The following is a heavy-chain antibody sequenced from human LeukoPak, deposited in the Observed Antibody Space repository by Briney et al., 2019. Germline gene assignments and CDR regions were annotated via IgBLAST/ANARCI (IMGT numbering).Heavy chain of an antibody. V-gene: IGHV4-39*01. D-gene: IGHD2-2*01. Sequence: SETLSLTCTVSGGSIRSSYYYWGWIRQPPGKGLEWIGSIYDSGSTYYNPSLKSRVTISVDTSKNQFSLKLSSVTAADTAVYYCARHGRGYCSSITCFNFDHWGQGTLVTVSS. CDR2: IYDSGST. CDR3: ARHGRGYCSSITCFNFDH. CDR1: GGSIRSSYYY. J-gene: IGHJ4*02.